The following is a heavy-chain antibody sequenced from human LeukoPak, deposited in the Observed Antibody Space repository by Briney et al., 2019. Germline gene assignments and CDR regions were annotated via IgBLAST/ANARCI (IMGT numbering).Heavy chain of an antibody. CDR2: IKSDGST. J-gene: IGHJ1*01. CDR3: ARAPSEIGGYYPEYFRR. D-gene: IGHD3-22*01. Sequence: GGSLTLSCAASGFTFSSYWMHWVRHAPAKGLVWVSRIKSDGSTNYADSVKGRFTISRDNAKNTLSLQMNSLRAEDTGVYYCARAPSEIGGYYPEYFRRWGQGTVVTVSS. V-gene: IGHV3-74*01. CDR1: GFTFSSYW.